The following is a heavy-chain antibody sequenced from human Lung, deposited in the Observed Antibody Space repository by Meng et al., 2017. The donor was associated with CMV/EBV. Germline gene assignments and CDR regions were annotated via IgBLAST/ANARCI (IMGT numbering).Heavy chain of an antibody. J-gene: IGHJ4*02. V-gene: IGHV4-39*01. CDR2: VVYSGTT. D-gene: IGHD1-14*01. CDR3: VRHHHSPTFDY. Sequence: QLQLPGSGPGLVKPSEPLSLTCTVSGGSISSSSYYWAWIRQPPGEGLEWIGSVVYSGTTYYTSSLKSRVSISVDTSKNQFSLKLSSVTAADTAVYYCVRHHHSPTFDYWGQGTLVTVSS. CDR1: GGSISSSSYY.